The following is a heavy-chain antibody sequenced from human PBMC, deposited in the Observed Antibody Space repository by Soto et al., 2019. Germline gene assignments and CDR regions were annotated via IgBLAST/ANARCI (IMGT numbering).Heavy chain of an antibody. CDR2: YGTRSSSV. CDR3: ARDPSIRSPPDY. Sequence: GESLKISCAASGFTFSSHSMNWVRQAPGKGLEWVSSYGTRSSSVFYTDSVKGRFTISRDNAKNSLYLQMNSLRAEDSAVYYCARDPSIRSPPDYWGRGTLVTVSS. CDR1: GFTFSSHS. V-gene: IGHV3-21*01. D-gene: IGHD3-3*02. J-gene: IGHJ4*01.